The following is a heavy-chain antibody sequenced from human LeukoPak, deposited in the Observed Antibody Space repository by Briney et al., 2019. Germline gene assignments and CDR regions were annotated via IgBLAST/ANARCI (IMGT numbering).Heavy chain of an antibody. CDR1: GGSFSGYY. Sequence: SETLSLTCAVYGGSFSGYYWSWIRQPPGKGLEWIGEINHSGSINYNPSLKSRVTISVDTSKNQFSLKLSSVTAADTAVYYCARPYWGAFDIWGQGTMVTVSS. V-gene: IGHV4-34*01. D-gene: IGHD7-27*01. CDR3: ARPYWGAFDI. CDR2: INHSGSI. J-gene: IGHJ3*02.